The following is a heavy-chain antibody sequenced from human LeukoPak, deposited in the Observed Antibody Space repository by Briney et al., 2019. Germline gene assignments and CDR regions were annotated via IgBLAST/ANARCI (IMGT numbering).Heavy chain of an antibody. V-gene: IGHV4-34*01. D-gene: IGHD3-3*02. CDR1: GGSFSGYY. CDR2: INHSGST. J-gene: IGHJ4*02. CDR3: ARHLHFWSGYYSYYFDH. Sequence: SETLSLTCAVYGGSFSGYYWGWIRQPPGKGLEWIGEINHSGSTNYNPSLKSRVTISVDTSKNQFSLKLSSVTAADTAVYYCARHLHFWSGYYSYYFDHWGQGTLVTVSS.